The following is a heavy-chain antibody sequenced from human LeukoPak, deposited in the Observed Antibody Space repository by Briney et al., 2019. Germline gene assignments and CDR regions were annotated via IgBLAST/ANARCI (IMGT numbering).Heavy chain of an antibody. J-gene: IGHJ6*03. CDR1: GFTFSSYE. CDR3: ARVRVPAAMPYYYYYMDV. V-gene: IGHV3-48*03. Sequence: GGSLRLSCAASGFTFSSYEMNWVRQAPGKGLEWVSYISSSGSTIYYADSVKGRFTISRDNAKNSLYLQMNSLRAEDTAVYYCARVRVPAAMPYYYYYMDVWGKGTTVTISS. D-gene: IGHD2-2*01. CDR2: ISSSGSTI.